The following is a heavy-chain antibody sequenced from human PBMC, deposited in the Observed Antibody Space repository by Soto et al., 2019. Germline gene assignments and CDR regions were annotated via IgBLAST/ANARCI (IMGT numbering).Heavy chain of an antibody. Sequence: QVQLVQSGAEVKKPGSSVKVSCKASGGTFSSYAISWVRQAPGQGLEWMGGIIPIFGTANYAQKFQRRVTITADESTSTAYMELSSLRSEDTAVYYCARPRLSRAARREGHYYYGLDVWGQGTTVTVSS. CDR3: ARPRLSRAARREGHYYYGLDV. V-gene: IGHV1-69*01. D-gene: IGHD6-6*01. CDR2: IIPIFGTA. J-gene: IGHJ6*02. CDR1: GGTFSSYA.